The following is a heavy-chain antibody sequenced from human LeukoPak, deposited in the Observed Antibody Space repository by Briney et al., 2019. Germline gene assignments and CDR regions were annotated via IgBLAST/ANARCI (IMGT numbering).Heavy chain of an antibody. V-gene: IGHV3-30*04. J-gene: IGHJ4*02. CDR2: ISYDGSNK. D-gene: IGHD4-17*01. CDR3: ARDRVSVGTVTTPGY. Sequence: GGSLRLSCAASGFTFSSYAMHWVRQAPGKGLEWVAVISYDGSNKYYADSVKGRFTTSRDNSKNTLYLQMNSLRAEDTAVYYCARDRVSVGTVTTPGYWGQGTLVTVSS. CDR1: GFTFSSYA.